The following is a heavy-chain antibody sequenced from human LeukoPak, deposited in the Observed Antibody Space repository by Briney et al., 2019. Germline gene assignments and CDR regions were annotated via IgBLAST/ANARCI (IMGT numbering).Heavy chain of an antibody. V-gene: IGHV4-34*01. Sequence: PSETLSLTCAVYGGSFSGYYWRWLRQPPGKGLEWIGEINRSGRTNYNPSLKSLVTRSEDTSKNQFPLKLSSVTAADTAVYYCAREGQKAAAGGNFDYWGQGTLVTVSS. CDR2: INRSGRT. CDR1: GGSFSGYY. CDR3: AREGQKAAAGGNFDY. D-gene: IGHD6-13*01. J-gene: IGHJ4*02.